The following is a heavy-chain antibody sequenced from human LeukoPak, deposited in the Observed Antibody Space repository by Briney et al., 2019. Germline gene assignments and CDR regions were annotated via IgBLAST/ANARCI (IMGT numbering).Heavy chain of an antibody. CDR1: GYSISSGYY. D-gene: IGHD2-2*02. Sequence: PSETLSLTCAVSGYSISSGYYWGWIRQPPGNGLEWIGSIYHSGSTYYNPSLKSRVTISVDTSKNQFSLKLSSVTDADTAVYYCARMYGCSSTSCYTPFDYWGQGTLVTVPS. CDR3: ARMYGCSSTSCYTPFDY. CDR2: IYHSGST. J-gene: IGHJ4*02. V-gene: IGHV4-38-2*01.